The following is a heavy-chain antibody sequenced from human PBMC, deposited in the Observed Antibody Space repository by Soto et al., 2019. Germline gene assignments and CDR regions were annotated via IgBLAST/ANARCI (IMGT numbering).Heavy chain of an antibody. D-gene: IGHD3-22*01. CDR1: GASLISGDYY. V-gene: IGHV4-31*03. J-gene: IGHJ3*02. Sequence: TSPTVSLTCSLSGASLISGDYYWNWIRQHPEKGLEWIGSIHYRGATYYNPSLQSRLAISVDTSKSQFSLKLTSVTAADTAVYYCAREGGSYDSGDYLTRGPFDIGGQAPLVT. CDR2: IHYRGAT. CDR3: AREGGSYDSGDYLTRGPFDI.